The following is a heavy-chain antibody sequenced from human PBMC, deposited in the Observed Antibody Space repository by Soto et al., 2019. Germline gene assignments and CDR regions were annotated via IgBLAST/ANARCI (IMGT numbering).Heavy chain of an antibody. CDR2: ISAHNGNT. D-gene: IGHD1-1*01. V-gene: IGHV1-18*01. J-gene: IGHJ4*02. CDR3: ARGRYGDY. Sequence: QVHLVQSGAEVKKPGASVKVSCKGSGYDFTTYGITWVRQAPGKGLEWMAWISAHNGNTDYAQKLQGRVTVTRDTSTSTAYMGLRSLRSDDTAMYYCARGRYGDYWGQGALVTVSS. CDR1: GYDFTTYG.